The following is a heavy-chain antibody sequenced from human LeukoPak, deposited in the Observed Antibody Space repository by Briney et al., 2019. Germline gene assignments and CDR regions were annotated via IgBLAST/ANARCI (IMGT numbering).Heavy chain of an antibody. CDR2: IWHSGHT. D-gene: IGHD6-13*01. J-gene: IGHJ4*02. Sequence: SETLSLTCAVSGGSISSGDYSWSWIRQPPGSGLEWIGYIWHSGHTNYNPSLRSRVTISLARSNSQFSLRLSSVPAADTVVYYCARARESIATAGSYFDYRGQGTLVTVSS. CDR3: ARARESIATAGSYFDY. CDR1: GGSISSGDYS. V-gene: IGHV4-30-2*01.